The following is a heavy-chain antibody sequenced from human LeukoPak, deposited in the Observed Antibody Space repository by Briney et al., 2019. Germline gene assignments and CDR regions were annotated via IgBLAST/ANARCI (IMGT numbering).Heavy chain of an antibody. J-gene: IGHJ6*02. Sequence: GGSLRLSCAASGFTFSSYGMHWVRQAPGKGLEWVAFIRYDGSNKYYADSVKGRFTISRDNSKNALYLQMNSLRAEDTAVYYCAKDGYYGSGRYFYYYYYGMDVWGQGTTVTVSS. CDR3: AKDGYYGSGRYFYYYYYGMDV. CDR2: IRYDGSNK. D-gene: IGHD3-10*01. V-gene: IGHV3-30*02. CDR1: GFTFSSYG.